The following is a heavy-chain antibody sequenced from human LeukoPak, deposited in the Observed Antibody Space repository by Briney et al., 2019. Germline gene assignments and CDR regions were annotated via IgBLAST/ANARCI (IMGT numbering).Heavy chain of an antibody. Sequence: GGSLRLSCAASGFTFSSYGMHWVRQAPGKGLEWVAVIWYDGSNKYYADSVKGRFTISRDNSKNTLYLQMNSLRAEDTAMYYCAKETYCSGGSCGHFDYWGQGTLVTVSS. CDR1: GFTFSSYG. CDR3: AKETYCSGGSCGHFDY. CDR2: IWYDGSNK. V-gene: IGHV3-33*06. J-gene: IGHJ4*02. D-gene: IGHD2-15*01.